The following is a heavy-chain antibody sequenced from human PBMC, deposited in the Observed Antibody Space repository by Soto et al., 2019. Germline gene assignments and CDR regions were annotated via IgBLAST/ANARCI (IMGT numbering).Heavy chain of an antibody. Sequence: EVQLVESGGGLVQPGGSLRLSCAASGFTLSGRSMHWVRQAPGKGLVWLSGIDNAGTDSTYADSVKGRFTSSRDNAKNILDLHMNSLGVGATAVSYCPRGWFGPDVGGEGSTVTVSS. CDR1: GFTLSGRS. CDR3: PRGWFGPDV. CDR2: IDNAGTDS. V-gene: IGHV3-74*01. J-gene: IGHJ6*02. D-gene: IGHD3-10*01.